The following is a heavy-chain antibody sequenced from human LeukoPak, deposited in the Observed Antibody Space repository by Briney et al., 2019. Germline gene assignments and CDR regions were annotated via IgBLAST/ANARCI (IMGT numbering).Heavy chain of an antibody. CDR2: IKPDGSEK. D-gene: IGHD5-24*01. J-gene: IGHJ4*02. V-gene: IGHV3-7*03. CDR1: GFIFSTYW. Sequence: GGSLRLSCAASGFIFSTYWMTWVRQAPGKGLEWVAIIKPDGSEKYYVDSVKGRFTISRDNAENSLFLQMNGLRPEDTAVFYCARGQYTDGLSYWGQGTLATVSS. CDR3: ARGQYTDGLSY.